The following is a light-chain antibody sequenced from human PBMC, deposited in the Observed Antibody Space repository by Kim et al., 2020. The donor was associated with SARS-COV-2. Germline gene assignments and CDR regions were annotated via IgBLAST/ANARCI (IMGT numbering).Light chain of an antibody. CDR2: EVN. CDR3: CSYAGSLTYV. Sequence: GSSITISSTGTSSDVGSYALVSWYHQHPGKAPKLMIYEVNKRPSGVSNRFSGSKSGNTASLTISGLQAEDEADFYCCSYAGSLTYVFGTGTKVTVL. V-gene: IGLV2-23*02. CDR1: SSDVGSYAL. J-gene: IGLJ1*01.